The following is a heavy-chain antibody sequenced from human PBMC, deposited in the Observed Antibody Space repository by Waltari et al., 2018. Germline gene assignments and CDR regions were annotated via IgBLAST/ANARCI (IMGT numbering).Heavy chain of an antibody. Sequence: QVQLQESGPGLVKPSQTLSLTCTVSGGSISSGGYYWSWIRQHPGKGLEWIGYIYYSGSTYYNPSLKSRVTISVDTSKTQFSLKLSSVTAADTAVYYCAGGKYYYDSSGYYYWYFDLWGRGTLVTVSS. V-gene: IGHV4-31*03. J-gene: IGHJ2*01. D-gene: IGHD3-22*01. CDR3: AGGKYYYDSSGYYYWYFDL. CDR2: IYYSGST. CDR1: GGSISSGGYY.